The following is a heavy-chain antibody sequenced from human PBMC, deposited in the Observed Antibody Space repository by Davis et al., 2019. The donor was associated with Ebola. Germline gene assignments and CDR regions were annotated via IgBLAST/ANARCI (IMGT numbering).Heavy chain of an antibody. V-gene: IGHV1-69*13. Sequence: SVKVSCKASGGTFSSYAISWVRQAPGQGLEWMGGIIPIFGTANYAQKFQGRVTITADESTSTAYMELSSLRSEDTAVYYCARAHTWSQLARGGGGFDPWGQGTLVTVSS. CDR2: IIPIFGTA. CDR1: GGTFSSYA. J-gene: IGHJ5*02. D-gene: IGHD2-2*01. CDR3: ARAHTWSQLARGGGGFDP.